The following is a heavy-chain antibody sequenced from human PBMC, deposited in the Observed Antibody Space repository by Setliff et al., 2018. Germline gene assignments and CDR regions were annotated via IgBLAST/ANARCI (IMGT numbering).Heavy chain of an antibody. D-gene: IGHD2-15*01. CDR3: ASRSGVVEDPPRQVILDDGFDI. CDR1: GGSISRYH. V-gene: IGHV4-4*07. CDR2: IYTRGST. Sequence: SETLSLTCTVSGGSISRYHWSWIRQPAGKGLEWIGHIYTRGSTNYNPSLKSRVAISRDTSTNQLSRERRSVTAADTAVYYCASRSGVVEDPPRQVILDDGFDIWGQGTMVTVSS. J-gene: IGHJ3*02.